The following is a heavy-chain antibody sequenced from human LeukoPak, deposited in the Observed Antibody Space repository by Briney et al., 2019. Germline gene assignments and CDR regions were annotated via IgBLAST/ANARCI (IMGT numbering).Heavy chain of an antibody. D-gene: IGHD3-22*01. CDR2: IYSGGST. Sequence: GGSLRLSCAASGFTFSSYAMSWVRQAPGKGLEWVSVIYSGGSTYYADSVKGRFTISRDNSKNTLYLQMNSLRAEDTAVYYCARSSTRGAHYYDSSGYYPFDYWGQGTLVTVSS. V-gene: IGHV3-53*01. CDR1: GFTFSSYA. CDR3: ARSSTRGAHYYDSSGYYPFDY. J-gene: IGHJ4*02.